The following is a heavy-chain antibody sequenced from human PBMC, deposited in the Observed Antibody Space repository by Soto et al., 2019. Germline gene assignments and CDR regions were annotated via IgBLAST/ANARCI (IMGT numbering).Heavy chain of an antibody. CDR2: IYLGDQET. J-gene: IGHJ4*02. V-gene: IGHV5-51*01. CDR3: ARSPRSSPYFDY. Sequence: GESLKISCQCSGYTFSNFWIGWVRQLPGRGLEWMGIIYLGDQETRYSPSFHGKVTISADKSINTAYLQWNSLEASDTAFYFCARSPRSSPYFDYWGQGALVTVSS. D-gene: IGHD6-13*01. CDR1: GYTFSNFW.